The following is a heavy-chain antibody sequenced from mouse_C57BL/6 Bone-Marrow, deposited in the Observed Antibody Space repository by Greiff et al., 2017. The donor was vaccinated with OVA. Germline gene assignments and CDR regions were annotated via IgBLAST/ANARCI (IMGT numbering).Heavy chain of an antibody. Sequence: EVQLVESGGGLVQPGGSLSLSCAASGFTFTDYYMSWVRQPPGKALEWLGFIRNKANGYTTEYSASVKGRFTISRDNSQSILYLQMNALRAEDSATYYCARYMGYYGYYYAMDYWGQGTSVTVSS. CDR2: IRNKANGYTT. CDR1: GFTFTDYY. CDR3: ARYMGYYGYYYAMDY. V-gene: IGHV7-3*01. D-gene: IGHD1-1*01. J-gene: IGHJ4*01.